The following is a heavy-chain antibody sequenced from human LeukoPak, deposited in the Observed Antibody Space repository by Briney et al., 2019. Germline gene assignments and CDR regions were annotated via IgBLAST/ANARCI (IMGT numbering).Heavy chain of an antibody. CDR1: GFTFSSYS. J-gene: IGHJ4*02. CDR2: ISSSSSTI. V-gene: IGHV3-48*01. Sequence: PGGSLRLSCAASGFTFSSYSMNWVRQAPGKGLEWVSYISSSSSTIYYADSVKGRFTISRDNAKNSLYLQMNSLRAEDTAVYYCARVSGDGYNLNPFDYWGQGTLVTVSS. D-gene: IGHD5-24*01. CDR3: ARVSGDGYNLNPFDY.